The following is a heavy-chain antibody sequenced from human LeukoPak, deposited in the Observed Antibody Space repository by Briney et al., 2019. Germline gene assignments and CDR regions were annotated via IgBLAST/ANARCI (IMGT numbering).Heavy chain of an antibody. CDR1: GFRFDDYG. CDR3: GRVYCSTTSCYDYYDYYMDV. D-gene: IGHD2-2*01. V-gene: IGHV3-20*04. Sequence: GGSLRLSCAASGFRFDDYGMSWVRHVPGKGLEWVSGTNWDGASTGYADSVKGRFTISRDNVKNFLYLQMNGLRVEDTALYFCGRVYCSTTSCYDYYDYYMDVWGKGTTVTVSS. J-gene: IGHJ6*03. CDR2: TNWDGAST.